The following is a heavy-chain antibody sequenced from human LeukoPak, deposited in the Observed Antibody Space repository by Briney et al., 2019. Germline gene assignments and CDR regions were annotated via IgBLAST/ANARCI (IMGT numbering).Heavy chain of an antibody. Sequence: GGSLRLSCAASGFTFSSYSVNWVRQAPGKGRKWVSSISSSSSYIYYADSVKGRFTVSRDSAKNSLYLQMNSLRAEDTAVYYCAREVIAAAGNDYWGQGTLVTVSS. CDR2: ISSSSSYI. D-gene: IGHD6-13*01. J-gene: IGHJ4*02. CDR1: GFTFSSYS. V-gene: IGHV3-21*01. CDR3: AREVIAAAGNDY.